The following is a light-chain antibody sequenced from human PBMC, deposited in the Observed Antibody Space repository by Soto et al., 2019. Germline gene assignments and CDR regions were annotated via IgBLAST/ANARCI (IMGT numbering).Light chain of an antibody. J-gene: IGKJ4*01. CDR1: QSLLHSNGYNY. V-gene: IGKV2-28*01. Sequence: DIVMTQSPLSLPVTPGEPASISCRSSQSLLHSNGYNYFDWYLQKPGQSPQLLIYLGSNRASGVPDRFSGSGSGTDFTLKISRVEAEDVGVYYCMPALQTPLTFGGGTKVEIK. CDR2: LGS. CDR3: MPALQTPLT.